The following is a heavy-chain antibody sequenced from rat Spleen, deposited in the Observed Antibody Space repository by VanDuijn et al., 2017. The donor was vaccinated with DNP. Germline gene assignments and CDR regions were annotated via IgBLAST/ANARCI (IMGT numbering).Heavy chain of an antibody. Sequence: EVQLVETGGGLVQPGRSMKLSCTASGFTFSKYYMAWVRQAPTKGLEWVASISPSGGSTYYRDSVKTRFTVSRDNAENTLYLQMDSLRSEDTATYYCANADYWGQGVMVTVSS. CDR3: ANADY. CDR1: GFTFSKYY. J-gene: IGHJ2*01. V-gene: IGHV5-25*01. CDR2: ISPSGGST.